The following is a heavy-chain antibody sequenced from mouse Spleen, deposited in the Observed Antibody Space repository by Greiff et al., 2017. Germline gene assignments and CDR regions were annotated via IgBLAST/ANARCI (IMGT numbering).Heavy chain of an antibody. D-gene: IGHD2-4*01. CDR2: INPSSGYT. Sequence: QVQLQQSGAELARPGASVKMSCKASGYTFTSYTMHWVKQRPGPGLEWIGHINPSSGYTKYNQKFKDKATLTADKSSSTAYMQLSSLTSEDSAVYYCARGLRPWFAYWGQGTLVTVSA. V-gene: IGHV1-4*01. J-gene: IGHJ3*01. CDR1: GYTFTSYT. CDR3: ARGLRPWFAY.